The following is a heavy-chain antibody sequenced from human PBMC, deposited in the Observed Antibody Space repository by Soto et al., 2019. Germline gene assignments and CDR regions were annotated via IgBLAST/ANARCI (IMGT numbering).Heavy chain of an antibody. Sequence: AVARVNFCVYALRWVNKAPGKGLEWVAVIRYDGSNKYYADSVKGRFTISRDNSKNTLYLQMNSLRAEDTAVYYCARGPGAARRQTPFDYWGQGTLVT. CDR1: RVNFCVYA. CDR3: ARGPGAARRQTPFDY. J-gene: IGHJ4*02. CDR2: IRYDGSNK. V-gene: IGHV3-33*01. D-gene: IGHD6-6*01.